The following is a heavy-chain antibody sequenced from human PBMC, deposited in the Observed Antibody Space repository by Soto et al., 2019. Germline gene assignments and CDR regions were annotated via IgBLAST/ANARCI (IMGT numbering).Heavy chain of an antibody. CDR2: IYPGDSDT. CDR3: ARPHYHYYYMDV. J-gene: IGHJ6*03. Sequence: GESLKISSKCSGYSRISYCIVWVRQMPGKGLEWMGIIYPGDSDTRYSPSFEGQVTISADKSINTAYLQWSSLKASDTAMYYCARPHYHYYYMDVWGKGTTVTVSS. V-gene: IGHV5-51*01. CDR1: GYSRISYC.